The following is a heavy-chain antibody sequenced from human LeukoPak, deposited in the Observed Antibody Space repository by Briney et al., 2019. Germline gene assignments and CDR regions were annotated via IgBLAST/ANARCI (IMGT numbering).Heavy chain of an antibody. CDR3: ARDVSSSWHFNYGMDV. J-gene: IGHJ6*02. D-gene: IGHD6-13*01. CDR2: ISSSGSTI. CDR1: GFTFSSYE. Sequence: GGSLRLSCAASGFTFSSYEMNWVRQAPGKGLEWVSYISSSGSTIYYADSVKGRFTISRDNAKNSLYLQMNSLRAEDTAVYYCARDVSSSWHFNYGMDVWGQGTTVTVSS. V-gene: IGHV3-48*03.